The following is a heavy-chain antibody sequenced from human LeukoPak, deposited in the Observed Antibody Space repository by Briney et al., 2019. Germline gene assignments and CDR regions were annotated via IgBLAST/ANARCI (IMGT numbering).Heavy chain of an antibody. Sequence: SETLSLTCTVSGGSISSGGYYWSWIRQHPGKGLEWIGYIYYSGSTNYNPSLKSRVTISVDTSKNQFSLKLSSVTAADTAVYYCARDSAVVPAAAGDAFDIWGQGTMVTVSS. J-gene: IGHJ3*02. CDR2: IYYSGST. D-gene: IGHD2-2*01. V-gene: IGHV4-61*08. CDR1: GGSISSGGYY. CDR3: ARDSAVVPAAAGDAFDI.